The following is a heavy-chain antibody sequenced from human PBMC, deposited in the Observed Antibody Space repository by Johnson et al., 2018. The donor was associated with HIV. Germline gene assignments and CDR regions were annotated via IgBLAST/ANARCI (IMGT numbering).Heavy chain of an antibody. CDR1: RFTFSTYG. J-gene: IGHJ3*02. CDR3: ARVGISDYDLAAFDI. D-gene: IGHD3-3*01. CDR2: ISYDGSSK. Sequence: QVQLVESGGGVVQPGRSLRLSCAASRFTFSTYGMHWVRQAPGKGLEWVAVISYDGSSKFYADSVKGRFTISRDNSKNTLYLQMNSLRVEDTAVYFCARVGISDYDLAAFDIWGQGTMVTVSS. V-gene: IGHV3-30*03.